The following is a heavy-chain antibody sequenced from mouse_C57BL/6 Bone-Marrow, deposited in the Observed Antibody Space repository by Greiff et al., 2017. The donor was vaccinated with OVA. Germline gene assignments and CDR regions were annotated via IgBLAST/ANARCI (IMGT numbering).Heavy chain of an antibody. CDR3: ARKRDDDAWFAY. CDR2: IYPGSGST. D-gene: IGHD2-4*01. CDR1: GYTFTSYW. V-gene: IGHV1-55*01. J-gene: IGHJ3*01. Sequence: VQLQQPGAELVKPGASVQMSCKASGYTFTSYWITWVKQRPGQGLEWIGDIYPGSGSTNYNEKFKSKATLTVDTSSSTAYMQLIRLPSEDSAVYYCARKRDDDAWFAYGGKGTLVTVAA.